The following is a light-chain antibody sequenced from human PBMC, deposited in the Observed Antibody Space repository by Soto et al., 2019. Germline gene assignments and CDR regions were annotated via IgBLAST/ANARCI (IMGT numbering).Light chain of an antibody. V-gene: IGLV2-14*01. Sequence: QSALTQPASVSGSPGQSITISCTGTSSDVGGYNYVSWYQQHPGKAPKLMIYEVSNRPSGVSNRFSGSKSGNTASLTISGLKAEDEADYYCSSYTSSSTHAVVFGGGTKLTVL. CDR1: SSDVGGYNY. J-gene: IGLJ2*01. CDR3: SSYTSSSTHAVV. CDR2: EVS.